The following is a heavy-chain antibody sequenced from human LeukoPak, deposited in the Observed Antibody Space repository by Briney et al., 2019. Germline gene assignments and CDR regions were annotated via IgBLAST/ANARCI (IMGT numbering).Heavy chain of an antibody. CDR2: IKEDGSEK. CDR1: GFTFNRVC. J-gene: IGHJ4*02. Sequence: GGSLRLSCAASGFTFNRVCMTWVRQAPGKGLEWVANIKEDGSEKWYGGSVKGRFTISRDNAKDSLYLQMNSLRVEDTALYYCAMGTLADVWGPGTLVTVSS. CDR3: AMGTLADV. V-gene: IGHV3-7*05. D-gene: IGHD1-1*01.